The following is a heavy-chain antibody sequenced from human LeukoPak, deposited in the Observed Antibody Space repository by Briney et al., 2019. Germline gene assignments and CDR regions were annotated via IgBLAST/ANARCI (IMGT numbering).Heavy chain of an antibody. Sequence: ASVKVSCKASVGTFRSYVISWVRQAPAQGLDWMGGIIPIFGTANYPHKFQGRVTITADESTSTAYMELSSLRSEDTAVYYCARVVVVPAHYYMDVWGKGTTVTVSS. CDR3: ARVVVVPAHYYMDV. J-gene: IGHJ6*03. V-gene: IGHV1-69*01. CDR2: IIPIFGTA. CDR1: VGTFRSYV. D-gene: IGHD2-2*01.